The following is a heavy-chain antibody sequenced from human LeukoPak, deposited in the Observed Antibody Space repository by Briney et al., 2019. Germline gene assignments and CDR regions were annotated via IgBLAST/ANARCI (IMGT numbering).Heavy chain of an antibody. J-gene: IGHJ4*02. Sequence: GGSLRLSCAASGFTFSSYWMSWARQAPGKGLEWVANIKQDGSEKYYVDSVKGRFTISRDNAKNSLYLQMNSLRAEDTAVYYCARDHGYSGYDYGYWGQGTLATVSS. V-gene: IGHV3-7*01. D-gene: IGHD5-12*01. CDR3: ARDHGYSGYDYGY. CDR1: GFTFSSYW. CDR2: IKQDGSEK.